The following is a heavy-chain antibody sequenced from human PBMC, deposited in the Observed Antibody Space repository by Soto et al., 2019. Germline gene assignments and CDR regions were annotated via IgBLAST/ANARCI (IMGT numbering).Heavy chain of an antibody. D-gene: IGHD3-22*01. Sequence: ASVKVSCMSCGYIFTSYGISWVRQAPGQGLEWMGWISAYNGNTNYAQKLQGRVTMTTDTSTSTAYMELRSLRSDDTAVYYCANFYDSSGYYPNDAFDIWGQGTMVTVSS. CDR3: ANFYDSSGYYPNDAFDI. V-gene: IGHV1-18*01. CDR1: GYIFTSYG. J-gene: IGHJ3*02. CDR2: ISAYNGNT.